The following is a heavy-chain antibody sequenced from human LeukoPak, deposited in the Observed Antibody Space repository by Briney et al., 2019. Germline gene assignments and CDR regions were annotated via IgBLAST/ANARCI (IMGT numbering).Heavy chain of an antibody. Sequence: PGGSPRLSCAASGFTFSSYWMSWVRQAPGKGLEWVANIKQDGSEKYYVDSVKGRFTISRDNAKNSLYLQMNSLRAEDTAVYYCARDGGVSGSYSSGWQQGGSDYWGQGTLVTVSS. D-gene: IGHD6-19*01. J-gene: IGHJ4*02. CDR2: IKQDGSEK. CDR1: GFTFSSYW. CDR3: ARDGGVSGSYSSGWQQGGSDY. V-gene: IGHV3-7*01.